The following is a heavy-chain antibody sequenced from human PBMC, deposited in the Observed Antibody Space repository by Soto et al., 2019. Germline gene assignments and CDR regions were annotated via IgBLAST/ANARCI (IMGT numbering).Heavy chain of an antibody. D-gene: IGHD2-2*01. J-gene: IGHJ4*02. Sequence: PGESLKISCQASGYSFTAYWITWVRQMPGKGLEWMATIDPSDSYVDYSPSFRGHVTFSVDRSTTTVYLQWNSLKASDSAMYFCTRRASSSFYHFDFWGQGALVTVSS. CDR3: TRRASSSFYHFDF. CDR1: GYSFTAYW. CDR2: IDPSDSYV. V-gene: IGHV5-10-1*01.